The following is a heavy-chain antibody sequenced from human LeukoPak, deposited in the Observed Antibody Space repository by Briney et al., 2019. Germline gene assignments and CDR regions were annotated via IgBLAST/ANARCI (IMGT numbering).Heavy chain of an antibody. CDR1: GYTFTSYG. V-gene: IGHV1-18*01. Sequence: GSVKVSCKASGYTFTSYGISWVRQAPGQGLEWMGWISAYNGNTNYAQKLQGRVTMTTDTSTSTAYMELRSLRSDDTAVYYCVRDLGYYSDTSGIFFDYWGQGTLVTVSS. CDR3: VRDLGYYSDTSGIFFDY. CDR2: ISAYNGNT. D-gene: IGHD3-22*01. J-gene: IGHJ4*02.